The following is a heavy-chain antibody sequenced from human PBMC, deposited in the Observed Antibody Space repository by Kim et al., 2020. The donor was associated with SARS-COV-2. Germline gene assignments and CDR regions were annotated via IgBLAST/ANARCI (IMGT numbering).Heavy chain of an antibody. J-gene: IGHJ4*02. V-gene: IGHV1-69*13. Sequence: SVKVSCKASGGSFSTYTISWVRQAPGQGLEWMGGIIAIFGAANYAQKFQGRVTITADESTSTAYMELSSLRSEDTAVYYCARDGQDTFDFCGQGTLVTVSS. CDR2: IIAIFGAA. CDR1: GGSFSTYT. CDR3: ARDGQDTFDF.